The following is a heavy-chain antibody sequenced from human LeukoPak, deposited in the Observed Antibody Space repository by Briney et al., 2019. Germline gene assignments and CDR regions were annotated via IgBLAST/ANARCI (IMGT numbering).Heavy chain of an antibody. Sequence: GGSLRLSCAASGFTFSVYGMSWVRQAPGKGLEWVSSNSGSGGGTYYADSAKGRFTISRDNSKNTLYLQMNSLRAEDTAVYYCAKRETGYYFDYWGQGKLVTVSS. J-gene: IGHJ4*02. V-gene: IGHV3-23*01. D-gene: IGHD2-15*01. CDR2: NSGSGGGT. CDR3: AKRETGYYFDY. CDR1: GFTFSVYG.